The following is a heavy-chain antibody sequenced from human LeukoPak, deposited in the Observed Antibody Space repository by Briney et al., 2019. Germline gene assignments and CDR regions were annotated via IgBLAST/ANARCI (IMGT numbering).Heavy chain of an antibody. CDR2: ISGSGGST. V-gene: IGHV3-23*01. Sequence: GGPLRLSCAASGFTFSSYAMSWVRQAPGKGLEWVSAISGSGGSTYYADSVKGRFTISRDNSKNTLYLQMNSLRAGDTAVYYCAKNKHYDFWSGYLFDYWGQGTLVTVSS. D-gene: IGHD3-3*01. CDR3: AKNKHYDFWSGYLFDY. J-gene: IGHJ4*02. CDR1: GFTFSSYA.